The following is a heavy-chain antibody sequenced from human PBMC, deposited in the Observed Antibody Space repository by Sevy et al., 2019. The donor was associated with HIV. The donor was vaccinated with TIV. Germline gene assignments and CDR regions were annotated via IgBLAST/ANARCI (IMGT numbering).Heavy chain of an antibody. J-gene: IGHJ4*02. Sequence: GGSLRLSCAASGFTFSSYAMHWVRQAPGKGLEWVAVISYDGSNKYYADSVKGRFTISIDNSKNTLYLQMNSLRAEDTAVYYCARDIADYFDYWGQGTLVTVSS. CDR2: ISYDGSNK. CDR1: GFTFSSYA. D-gene: IGHD6-13*01. CDR3: ARDIADYFDY. V-gene: IGHV3-30*04.